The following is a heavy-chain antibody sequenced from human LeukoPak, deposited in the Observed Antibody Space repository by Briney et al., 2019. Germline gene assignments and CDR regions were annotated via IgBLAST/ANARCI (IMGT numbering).Heavy chain of an antibody. CDR2: INPNSDVT. CDR3: ARGRSFSELGVY. CDR1: GYTFIDYY. Sequence: AAVKVTCTASGYTFIDYYIHWVRQAPGQGLEWMGSINPNSDVTNYAQNFQGRVTMTRDTFIRTAYMELSRLTSDDTAVYYCARGRSFSELGVYWGKGILHPVSS. J-gene: IGHJ4*02. V-gene: IGHV1-2*02. D-gene: IGHD3-10*01.